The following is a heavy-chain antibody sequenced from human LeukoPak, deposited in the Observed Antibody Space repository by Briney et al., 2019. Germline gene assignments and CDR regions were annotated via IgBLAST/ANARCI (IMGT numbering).Heavy chain of an antibody. V-gene: IGHV3-48*03. D-gene: IGHD3-22*01. J-gene: IGHJ4*02. CDR1: GFTFSSYE. Sequence: AGGSLRLSCAASGFTFSSYEMNWVRQAPGKGLEWVSYISSSGSTIYYADSVKGRFTISRDNAKNSLYLQMNSLRAEDTAVYYCARGIGYYVLDYWGQGTLVTVSS. CDR3: ARGIGYYVLDY. CDR2: ISSSGSTI.